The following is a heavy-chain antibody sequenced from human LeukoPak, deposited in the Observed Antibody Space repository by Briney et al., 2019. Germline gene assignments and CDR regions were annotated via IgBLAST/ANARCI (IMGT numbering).Heavy chain of an antibody. Sequence: GGSLRLSCGASGFTVSTNDMNWVRQAPGKGLEWVSVIYSDGTTYYADAVKGRFIISRDNSKNMLYLQMNSLRAEDTAVYHCERGFGNFDYWGQGTLVTVSP. CDR2: IYSDGTT. D-gene: IGHD3-10*01. CDR1: GFTVSTND. CDR3: ERGFGNFDY. J-gene: IGHJ4*02. V-gene: IGHV3-66*01.